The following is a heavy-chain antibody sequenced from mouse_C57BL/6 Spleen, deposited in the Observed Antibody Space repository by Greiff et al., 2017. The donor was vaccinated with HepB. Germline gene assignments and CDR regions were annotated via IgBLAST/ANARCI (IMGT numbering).Heavy chain of an antibody. Sequence: QVQLQQSGAELVKPGASVKISCKASGYAFSSYWMNWVKQRPGKGLEWIGQIYPGDGDTNYNGKFKGKATLTADKSSSTAYMQLSSLTSEDSAVYFCARWGLLLRPSDFDYWGQGTTLTVSS. CDR3: ARWGLLLRPSDFDY. CDR2: IYPGDGDT. V-gene: IGHV1-80*01. D-gene: IGHD1-1*01. J-gene: IGHJ2*01. CDR1: GYAFSSYW.